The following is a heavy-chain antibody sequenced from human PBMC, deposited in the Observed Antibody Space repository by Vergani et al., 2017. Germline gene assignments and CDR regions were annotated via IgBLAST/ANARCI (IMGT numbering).Heavy chain of an antibody. Sequence: EVELVQSGPEMRKPGESLKISCKGSEYSFGNYWIGWVRQMPGKGLEWMGIIYPADSDTRYSPSFQGQVTISADKSISTAFLQWDSPKASDTAMYYCARQVAVAGKWWGPYYYYGMDVWGQGTTVTVSS. CDR3: ARQVAVAGKWWGPYYYYGMDV. J-gene: IGHJ6*02. CDR1: EYSFGNYW. V-gene: IGHV5-51*01. CDR2: IYPADSDT. D-gene: IGHD6-19*01.